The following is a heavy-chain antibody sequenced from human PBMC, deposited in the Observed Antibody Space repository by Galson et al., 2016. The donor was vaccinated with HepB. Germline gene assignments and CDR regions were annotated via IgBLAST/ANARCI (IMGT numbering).Heavy chain of an antibody. CDR3: AKGRWDFDS. CDR1: GYTFSSYA. CDR2: ISGSGGST. J-gene: IGHJ4*02. D-gene: IGHD5-24*01. Sequence: SLRLSCTASGYTFSSYAMSWVRQAPGKGLEWVAAISGSGGSTYYADSVQGRFTISRDNSKNTLYLQMHSLRGEDTAVYYCAKGRWDFDSWGQGTLVTVSS. V-gene: IGHV3-23*01.